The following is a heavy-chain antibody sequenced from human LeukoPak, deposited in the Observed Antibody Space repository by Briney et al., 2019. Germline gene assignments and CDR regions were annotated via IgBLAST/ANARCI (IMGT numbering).Heavy chain of an antibody. D-gene: IGHD1-14*01. V-gene: IGHV3-74*01. J-gene: IGHJ4*02. CDR1: GFTFSNYW. CDR2: LSNDASTT. Sequence: GGSLRLSCAASGFTFSNYWMHWVPHAPGLGLVWVSRLSNDASTTTYADSVKGRFTISRDNTKNTLYLQMNSLRAEDTAVYYCAVGYNPGALDYWGQGTLVTVSS. CDR3: AVGYNPGALDY.